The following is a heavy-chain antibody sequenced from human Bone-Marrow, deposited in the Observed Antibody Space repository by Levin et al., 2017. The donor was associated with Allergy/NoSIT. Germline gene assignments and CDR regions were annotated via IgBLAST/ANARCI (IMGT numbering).Heavy chain of an antibody. V-gene: IGHV4-59*08. D-gene: IGHD6-13*01. CDR2: IYHSGGT. CDR1: GASISSYY. J-gene: IGHJ3*01. CDR3: AKGYSSSWSSRGAFGV. Sequence: KSSETLSLTCIVSGASISSYYWNWIRQSPGQGMEWLGCIYHSGGTNYNPSLRGRVTISIDTSRNQVSLNLNSVTAADTAVYYCAKGYSSSWSSRGAFGVWGQGAMVTVSS.